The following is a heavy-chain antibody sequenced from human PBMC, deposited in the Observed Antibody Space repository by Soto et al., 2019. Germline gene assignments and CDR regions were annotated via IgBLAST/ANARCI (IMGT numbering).Heavy chain of an antibody. CDR2: INPRSGDT. J-gene: IGHJ5*02. Sequence: QVQLVQSGAEVKKPGASVKVSCKASGYTFIGYYIHWVRQAPGQGLEWMGRINPRSGDTTYAQKFQGRLTMTRDTSIRTAYLELSSLRSDDKAVYYCGRDGVGATPLGWFDPWGQGSLVTVSS. CDR1: GYTFIGYY. V-gene: IGHV1-2*06. CDR3: GRDGVGATPLGWFDP. D-gene: IGHD1-26*01.